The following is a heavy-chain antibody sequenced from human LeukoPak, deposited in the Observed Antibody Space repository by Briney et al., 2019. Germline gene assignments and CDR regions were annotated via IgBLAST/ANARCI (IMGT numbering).Heavy chain of an antibody. CDR2: ISGSGRGT. J-gene: IGHJ5*01. V-gene: IGHV3-23*01. D-gene: IGHD1-1*01. CDR1: GFSFTSYA. Sequence: GGSLRLSCAASGFSFTSYAMNWVRQAPGKGLEWVSAISGSGRGTYSADSVRGRFTTSRDNSKNILYLQMNNLRGEDTAVYYCAKAGARGNVNWFDSWGQGTLVTVSS. CDR3: AKAGARGNVNWFDS.